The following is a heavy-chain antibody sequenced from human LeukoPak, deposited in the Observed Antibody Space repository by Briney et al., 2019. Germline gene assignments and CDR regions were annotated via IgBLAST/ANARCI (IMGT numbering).Heavy chain of an antibody. CDR2: ISGSGAST. J-gene: IGHJ4*02. Sequence: GGSLRLSCAASGFTFSSYAMKWVRQAPGKGLEWVSTISGSGASTYYADSVKGRFTISRDNSQNTVYLQMNSLRAEDMAVYYCAAALAIAVGGTTPGDYWGQGTLVTVSS. CDR1: GFTFSSYA. D-gene: IGHD6-19*01. V-gene: IGHV3-23*01. CDR3: AAALAIAVGGTTPGDY.